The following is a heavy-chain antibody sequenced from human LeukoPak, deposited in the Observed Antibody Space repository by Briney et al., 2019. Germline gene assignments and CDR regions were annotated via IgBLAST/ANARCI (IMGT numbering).Heavy chain of an antibody. J-gene: IGHJ4*02. V-gene: IGHV3-7*01. CDR1: GFTFSSYS. D-gene: IGHD1-26*01. CDR2: MNQDGSEK. CDR3: ARGGELLRPADY. Sequence: GGSLRLSCAASGFTFSSYSMNWVRQAPGKGLEWVANMNQDGSEKYYVDSVKGRFTISRDNAKNSLYLQMNNLRPEDTAVYYCARGGELLRPADYWGQGTLVTVSS.